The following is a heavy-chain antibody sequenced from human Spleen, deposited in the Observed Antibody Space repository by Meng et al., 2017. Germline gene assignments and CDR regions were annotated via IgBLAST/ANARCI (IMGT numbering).Heavy chain of an antibody. D-gene: IGHD3-9*01. Sequence: GSLRLSCAVYGGSFSRYYWSWIRQPPGKGLEWIGEINHSGSTNYNSSLKSRVTISVDTSKNQFSLKLSSVTTTDTAVYYCARGDVRYFDWLLWNYWGQGTLVTVSS. V-gene: IGHV4-34*01. CDR2: INHSGST. J-gene: IGHJ4*02. CDR1: GGSFSRYY. CDR3: ARGDVRYFDWLLWNY.